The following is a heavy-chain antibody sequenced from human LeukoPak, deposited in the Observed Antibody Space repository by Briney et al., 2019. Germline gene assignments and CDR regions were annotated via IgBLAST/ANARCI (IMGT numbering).Heavy chain of an antibody. J-gene: IGHJ4*02. CDR2: INLSGDRT. CDR1: GYTFTSYY. CDR3: ARDIGSGYYNFDY. Sequence: GASVKVSCKASGYTFTSYYLHWVRQAPGQGLEWMGTINLSGDRTSYAQKIQGRVTMTRDTSTSTVYMELSSLTSEDTAVYYCARDIGSGYYNFDYWGQGTLATVSS. D-gene: IGHD5-12*01. V-gene: IGHV1-46*01.